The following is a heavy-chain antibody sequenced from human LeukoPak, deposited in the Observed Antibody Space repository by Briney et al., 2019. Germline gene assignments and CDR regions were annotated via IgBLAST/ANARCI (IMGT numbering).Heavy chain of an antibody. Sequence: PGGSLRLSCAASGFTFSIYAMSWVRQAPGKGLQWVSTIGNDGADTYYADSVKGRFTISRDNSKNTLYLQMDSLRAEDTAIYYCAKPDYSRGNWSDPWGQGTLVTVSS. D-gene: IGHD2-15*01. CDR3: AKPDYSRGNWSDP. V-gene: IGHV3-23*01. CDR1: GFTFSIYA. J-gene: IGHJ5*02. CDR2: IGNDGADT.